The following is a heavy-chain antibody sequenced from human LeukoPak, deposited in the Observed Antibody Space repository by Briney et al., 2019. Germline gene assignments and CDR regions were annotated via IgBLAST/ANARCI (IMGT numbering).Heavy chain of an antibody. D-gene: IGHD2-2*01. Sequence: SETLSLTCAVYGGSFSGYYWSWIRQPPGKGLEWIGEINHSGSTNYNPSLKSRVTISVDTSKNQFSLKLSSVTAADTAVYYRASPPSKYCSSTSCLGHYFDYWGQGTLVTVSS. CDR1: GGSFSGYY. J-gene: IGHJ4*02. CDR2: INHSGST. CDR3: ASPPSKYCSSTSCLGHYFDY. V-gene: IGHV4-34*01.